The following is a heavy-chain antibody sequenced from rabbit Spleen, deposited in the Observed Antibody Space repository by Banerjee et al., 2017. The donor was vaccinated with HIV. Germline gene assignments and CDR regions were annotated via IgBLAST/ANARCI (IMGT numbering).Heavy chain of an antibody. Sequence: QSLEESGGDLVKPGASLTLTCSASGVSFSSNYYMCWVRQAPGKGLEWIACIGAGSSGSTYYASWAKGRFTISQTSSTTVTLQMTSLTAADTATYFCARFYAGYGDFGYAAMWGPGTLVTVS. CDR3: ARFYAGYGDFGYAAM. V-gene: IGHV1S40*01. CDR2: IGAGSSGST. J-gene: IGHJ4*01. CDR1: GVSFSSNYY. D-gene: IGHD7-1*01.